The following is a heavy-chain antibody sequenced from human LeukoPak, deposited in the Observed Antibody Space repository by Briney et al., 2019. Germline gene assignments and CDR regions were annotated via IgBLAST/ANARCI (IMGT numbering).Heavy chain of an antibody. Sequence: GGSLRLSCAASGFTFSIYGMHWVRQAPGKGLEWVAVISYDGSNKYYADSVKGRFTISRDNSKNTLYLQMNSLRAEDTAVYYCAKASWEAYYYYGMDVWGQGTTVTVSS. CDR2: ISYDGSNK. CDR1: GFTFSIYG. V-gene: IGHV3-30*18. D-gene: IGHD1-26*01. J-gene: IGHJ6*02. CDR3: AKASWEAYYYYGMDV.